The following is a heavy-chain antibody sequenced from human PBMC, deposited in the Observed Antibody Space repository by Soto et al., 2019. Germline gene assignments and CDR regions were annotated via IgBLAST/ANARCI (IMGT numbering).Heavy chain of an antibody. Sequence: QVQLVQSGAEVKKPGASVKVSCKASGYTFTSYYMHWVRQAPGQGLEWMGIINPSGGSTSYAQKCQGIFTMTRDTSTSTVYMELSSLRSEDTAVYYCAREGDIVVVPAAPAFDYWGQGTLVTVSS. CDR2: INPSGGST. J-gene: IGHJ4*02. D-gene: IGHD2-2*01. CDR1: GYTFTSYY. V-gene: IGHV1-46*03. CDR3: AREGDIVVVPAAPAFDY.